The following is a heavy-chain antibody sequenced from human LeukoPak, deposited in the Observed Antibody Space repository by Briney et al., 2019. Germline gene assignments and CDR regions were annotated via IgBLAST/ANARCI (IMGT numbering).Heavy chain of an antibody. CDR1: GYTFNNNG. Sequence: EASVKVSCKASGYTFNNNGISWVRQAPGQGLEWMGWISAYNGDTNYAQKLQGRVTMTTVTATSTAYMEVRSLRSDDTAVYYCARDGRFGELFDYWGQGTLDTVSS. D-gene: IGHD3-10*01. J-gene: IGHJ4*02. CDR2: ISAYNGDT. V-gene: IGHV1-18*01. CDR3: ARDGRFGELFDY.